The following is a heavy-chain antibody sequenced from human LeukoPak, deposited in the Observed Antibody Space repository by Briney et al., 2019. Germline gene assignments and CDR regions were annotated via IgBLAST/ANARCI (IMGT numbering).Heavy chain of an antibody. CDR2: ISAYNGNT. CDR3: ARDVWSGYYQYYYYYGMDV. J-gene: IGHJ6*02. V-gene: IGHV1-18*01. D-gene: IGHD3-3*01. CDR1: GYTFTSYG. Sequence: ASVKVSCKASGYTFTSYGISWVRQAPGQGLEWMGWISAYNGNTNYAQKLQGRVTMTTDTSTSTAYMELRSLRPDDTAVYYCARDVWSGYYQYYYYYGMDVWGQGTTVTVSS.